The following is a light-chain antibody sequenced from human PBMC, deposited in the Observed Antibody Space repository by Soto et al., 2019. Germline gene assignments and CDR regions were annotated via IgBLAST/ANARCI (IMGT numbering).Light chain of an antibody. J-gene: IGKJ1*01. CDR2: SAS. Sequence: EIVLTQSPGTLSLSPGERATLSCRASQSVDSAYLAWFQHKPGQAPRLLIYSASIRATGIPDRFSGSGSGTDFTLTITTLEPEDFAVYYCQQYGSSPRTFGLGTKVDIK. V-gene: IGKV3-20*01. CDR3: QQYGSSPRT. CDR1: QSVDSAY.